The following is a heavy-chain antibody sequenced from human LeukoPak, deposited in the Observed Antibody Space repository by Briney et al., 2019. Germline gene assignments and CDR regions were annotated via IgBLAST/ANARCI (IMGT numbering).Heavy chain of an antibody. V-gene: IGHV3-23*01. CDR1: GVTFSSYV. CDR2: ISGSGGGT. J-gene: IGHJ3*02. Sequence: GSLRLSCEASGVTFSSYVMSWVRQAPGKRPEWVSGISGSGGGTYYADSVKGRFPISRDNSKNTLYLQMNSLRAEDTAVYYCVQEGPRGLAFDIWGQGTKVTVSS. CDR3: VQEGPRGLAFDI.